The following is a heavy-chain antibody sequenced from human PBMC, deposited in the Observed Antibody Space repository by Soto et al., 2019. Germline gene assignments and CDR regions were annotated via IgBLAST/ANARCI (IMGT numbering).Heavy chain of an antibody. CDR3: VKKSIGTVTNPVYWSFDL. J-gene: IGHJ2*01. Sequence: EVQLLESGGGLIQPGGSLRLSCTASGFTFINYAMNWVRQAPGKGLEWVSGTSGGGDVAFYADSVKGRFAISRDNSKNTLYLQMNSLIAEDTALYYCVKKSIGTVTNPVYWSFDLWGRGTLVTVSS. CDR1: GFTFINYA. D-gene: IGHD4-17*01. CDR2: TSGGGDVA. V-gene: IGHV3-23*01.